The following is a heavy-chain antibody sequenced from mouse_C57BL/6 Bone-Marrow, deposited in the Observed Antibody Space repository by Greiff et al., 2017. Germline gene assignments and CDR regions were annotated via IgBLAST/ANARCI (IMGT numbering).Heavy chain of an antibody. CDR2: IDPSDSYT. CDR3: ARDYYGSSYTWYVDV. CDR1: GYTFTSYW. V-gene: IGHV1-69*01. D-gene: IGHD1-1*01. J-gene: IGHJ1*03. Sequence: QVHVKQPGAELVMPGASVKLSCKASGYTFTSYWMHWVKQRPGQGLEWIGEIDPSDSYTNYNQKFKGKSTLTVDKSSSTAYMQLSSLTSEDSAVYYCARDYYGSSYTWYVDVWGTGTTVTVSS.